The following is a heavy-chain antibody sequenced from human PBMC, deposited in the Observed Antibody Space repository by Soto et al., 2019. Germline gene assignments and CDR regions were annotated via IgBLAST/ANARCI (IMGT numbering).Heavy chain of an antibody. Sequence: QVQLVQSGAEVRKPGSSVRVSCKASGGSFNRHTISWVRQAPGQGLEWMGGIIPIFGTANHAQKFQGRVTIIADESTSQVYMELSSLRSDDTAIYYCARGWGYDSTDYYFAYWGQGTLVIVSS. CDR1: GGSFNRHT. CDR3: ARGWGYDSTDYYFAY. CDR2: IIPIFGTA. V-gene: IGHV1-69*01. D-gene: IGHD3-22*01. J-gene: IGHJ4*02.